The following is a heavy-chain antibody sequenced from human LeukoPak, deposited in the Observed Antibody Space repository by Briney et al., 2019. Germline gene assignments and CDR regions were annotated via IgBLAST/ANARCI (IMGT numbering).Heavy chain of an antibody. CDR1: GYTFTSYG. J-gene: IGHJ4*02. CDR3: ARDNGGSGSRDY. Sequence: ASVKVSCKASGYTFTSYGISWVRQAPGQGLEWMGWISAYNGNTNYAQKLQGRVTMTTDTSTSTAYVELRSLRSDDTAVYYCARDNGGSGSRDYWGQGTLVTVSS. D-gene: IGHD3-10*01. V-gene: IGHV1-18*01. CDR2: ISAYNGNT.